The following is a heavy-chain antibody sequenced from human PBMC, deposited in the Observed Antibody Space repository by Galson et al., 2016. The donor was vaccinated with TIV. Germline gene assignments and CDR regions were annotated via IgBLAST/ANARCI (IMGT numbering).Heavy chain of an antibody. J-gene: IGHJ4*02. V-gene: IGHV1-69*06. Sequence: SVKVSCKASGSTFNSFAISWVRQAPGQGLEWMGGITGVFGTSNYAQKFQARVTITADKSTSTSYLEVTNLRSEDTAVYYCARGPEYTSSYFSFWGQGTLVTVSA. CDR3: ARGPEYTSSYFSF. CDR2: ITGVFGTS. CDR1: GSTFNSFA. D-gene: IGHD6-13*01.